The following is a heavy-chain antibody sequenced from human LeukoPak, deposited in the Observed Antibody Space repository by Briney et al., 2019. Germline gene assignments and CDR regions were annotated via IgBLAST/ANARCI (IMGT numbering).Heavy chain of an antibody. CDR3: ARAMRSGYDY. V-gene: IGHV3-30*03. CDR2: ISYDGSNK. D-gene: IGHD5-12*01. J-gene: IGHJ4*02. Sequence: PGRSLRLSCAASGFTFSSYAMHWVRQAPGKGLEWVAVISYDGSNKYYADSVKGRFTISRENSKNALYLQMNSLRDEDTAMYYCARAMRSGYDYWGQGTLVTVSS. CDR1: GFTFSSYA.